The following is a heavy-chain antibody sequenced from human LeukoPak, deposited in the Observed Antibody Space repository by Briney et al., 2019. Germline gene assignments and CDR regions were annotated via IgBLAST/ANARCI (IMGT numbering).Heavy chain of an antibody. Sequence: SVKVSCKASGGTFSSHAISWVRQAPGQGLEWMGRIIPILGIANYAQKFQGRVTITADTSTSTAYMDLSSLRSEDTAVYYCAREGPYSDSSRSRFDYWGQGTLVTVSS. V-gene: IGHV1-69*04. J-gene: IGHJ4*02. D-gene: IGHD6-6*01. CDR2: IIPILGIA. CDR1: GGTFSSHA. CDR3: AREGPYSDSSRSRFDY.